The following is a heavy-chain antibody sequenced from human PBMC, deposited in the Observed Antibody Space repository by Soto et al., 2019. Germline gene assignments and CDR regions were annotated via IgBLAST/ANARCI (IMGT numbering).Heavy chain of an antibody. CDR1: GFTVSSNY. Sequence: EVQLVESGGGLVQPGGSLRLSCAASGFTVSSNYMSWVRQAPGKGLEWVSVIYSGGSTYYADSVKGRFTISRDNSKNTLYLQMNSLRAEDKAVYYCARRPTYYYGSGTSEVWGKGTTVTVSS. CDR2: IYSGGST. V-gene: IGHV3-66*04. D-gene: IGHD3-10*01. CDR3: ARRPTYYYGSGTSEV. J-gene: IGHJ6*04.